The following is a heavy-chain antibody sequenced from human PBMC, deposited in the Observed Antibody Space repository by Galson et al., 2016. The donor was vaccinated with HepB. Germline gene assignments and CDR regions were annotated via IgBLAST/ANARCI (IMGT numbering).Heavy chain of an antibody. J-gene: IGHJ4*02. Sequence: SLRLSCAASGFTVSNHWMTWVRQTPGKGLVWVANIDLDGGERHYVDSVRGRFTISRDNAKNPLSLQMNSLRVEEMAVYYCSRWMGQGCWGQGTLVTVSS. CDR1: GFTVSNHW. D-gene: IGHD5-12*01. V-gene: IGHV3-7*01. CDR3: SRWMGQGC. CDR2: IDLDGGER.